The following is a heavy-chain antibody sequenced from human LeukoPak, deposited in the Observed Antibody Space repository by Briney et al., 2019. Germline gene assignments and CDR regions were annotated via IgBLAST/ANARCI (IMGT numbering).Heavy chain of an antibody. Sequence: GGSLRLSCAASGFTFSSYGMHWVRQAPGKGLEWVAVISYDGSNKYHADSVKGRFTISRDNSKNTLYLQMNSLRAEDTAVYYCAKIAAAGTANFDYWGQGTLVTVSS. CDR2: ISYDGSNK. V-gene: IGHV3-30*18. J-gene: IGHJ4*02. D-gene: IGHD6-13*01. CDR3: AKIAAAGTANFDY. CDR1: GFTFSSYG.